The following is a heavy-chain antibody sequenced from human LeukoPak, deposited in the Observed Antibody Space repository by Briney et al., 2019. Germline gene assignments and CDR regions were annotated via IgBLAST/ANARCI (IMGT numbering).Heavy chain of an antibody. CDR2: ISGGGGST. Sequence: GSLRLSCAASGFTFSSYAMSWVRQAPGKGLEWVSAISGGGGSTNYADSVKGRFTISRDNSKNTLYLQMNSLRAEDTAVYYCAKDRDVSIGAAGTFDYWGQGTLVTVSS. D-gene: IGHD6-13*01. CDR3: AKDRDVSIGAAGTFDY. CDR1: GFTFSSYA. V-gene: IGHV3-23*01. J-gene: IGHJ4*02.